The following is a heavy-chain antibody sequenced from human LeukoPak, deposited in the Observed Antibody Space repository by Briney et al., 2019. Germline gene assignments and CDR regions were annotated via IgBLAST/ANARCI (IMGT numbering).Heavy chain of an antibody. CDR1: GGSIRSSNHY. J-gene: IGHJ2*01. CDR3: ARLSGPLGFCSGGTCYSDWYFDL. CDR2: IYYSRST. D-gene: IGHD2-15*01. Sequence: SETLSLTCTVSGGSIRSSNHYWGWIRQPPGKGLEWIGNIYYSRSTYYNPSLKSRVTISVDTSKNHFSLKLYSVTAPETAVYYCARLSGPLGFCSGGTCYSDWYFDLWGRGTLVTVSS. V-gene: IGHV4-39*02.